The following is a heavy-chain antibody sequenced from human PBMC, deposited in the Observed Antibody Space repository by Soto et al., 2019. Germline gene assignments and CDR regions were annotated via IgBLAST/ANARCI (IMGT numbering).Heavy chain of an antibody. CDR3: ARGLELPRYYFDY. Sequence: GASVKVSCKDSGGTFSSYAISWVRQAPGQGLDWIGGIIPIFGTASYAQKFQGRVTITADESTSTAYMELSSLRSEDTAVDYCARGLELPRYYFDYWGQGTLVTVSS. D-gene: IGHD1-7*01. V-gene: IGHV1-69*13. CDR2: IIPIFGTA. CDR1: GGTFSSYA. J-gene: IGHJ4*02.